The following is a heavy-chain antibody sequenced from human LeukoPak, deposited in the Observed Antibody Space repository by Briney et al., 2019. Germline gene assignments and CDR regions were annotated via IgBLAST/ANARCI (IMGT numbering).Heavy chain of an antibody. Sequence: GGSLRLSCAASGFTFSSYGMHWVRQAPGKGLEWVAVISYDGSNKYYADSVKGRFTISRDNSKNTLYLQMNSLRAEDTAVYYCARVRMGSDFWSGYKEEYFQHWGQGTLVTVSS. CDR2: ISYDGSNK. D-gene: IGHD3-3*01. CDR1: GFTFSSYG. CDR3: ARVRMGSDFWSGYKEEYFQH. V-gene: IGHV3-30*03. J-gene: IGHJ1*01.